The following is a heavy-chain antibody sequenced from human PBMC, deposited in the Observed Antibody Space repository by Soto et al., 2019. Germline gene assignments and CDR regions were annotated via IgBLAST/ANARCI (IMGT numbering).Heavy chain of an antibody. J-gene: IGHJ4*02. V-gene: IGHV1-3*01. CDR3: AITRLDCRSGSCYEY. CDR1: GYTFTSYA. D-gene: IGHD2-2*01. CDR2: INAGNGNT. Sequence: ASVKVSCKASGYTFTSYAMHWVRQAPGQRLEWMGWINAGNGNTKYSQKFQGRVTITRDTSASTAYMELSSLRSEDTAVYYCAITRLDCRSGSCYEYWGQGTLVTVSS.